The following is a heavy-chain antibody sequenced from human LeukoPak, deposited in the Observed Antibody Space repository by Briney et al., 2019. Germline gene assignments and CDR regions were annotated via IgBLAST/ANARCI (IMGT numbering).Heavy chain of an antibody. V-gene: IGHV3-11*01. J-gene: IGHJ6*03. CDR1: GFTFSDYY. CDR3: ARAGYCSGGSCYYYYYYMDV. D-gene: IGHD2-15*01. Sequence: GGSLRLSCAASGFTFSDYYMSWIRQAPGKGLEWVSYISSSGSTIYYADSVKGRVTISRDNAKNSLYLQMNSLRAEDTAVYYCARAGYCSGGSCYYYYYYMDVWGKGTTVTISS. CDR2: ISSSGSTI.